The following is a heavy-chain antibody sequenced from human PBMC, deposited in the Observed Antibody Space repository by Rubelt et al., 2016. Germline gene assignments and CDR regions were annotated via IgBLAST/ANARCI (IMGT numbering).Heavy chain of an antibody. Sequence: QVQLQESGPGLVKPSETLSLTCTVSGGSISSYYWSWIRQPPGKGLEWIGYVHYSGSTDYNPSLKSRVTISVDTSKKQFSRKVRSVTAADTAVYYCARTSGYNYDEAFDIWGQGTMVTVSS. J-gene: IGHJ3*02. CDR2: VHYSGST. V-gene: IGHV4-59*08. CDR1: GGSISSYY. CDR3: ARTSGYNYDEAFDI. D-gene: IGHD5-12*01.